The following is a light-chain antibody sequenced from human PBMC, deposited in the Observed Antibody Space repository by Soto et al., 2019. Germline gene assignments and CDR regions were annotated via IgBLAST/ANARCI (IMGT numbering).Light chain of an antibody. Sequence: QSVLTQPRSVSGSPGQSVTISCTGSSSDVGGYNFVSWYLQYPGKAPKLLIYDVDKRPSGVPHRFSGSRSGNTASLTISGLQAEDEADYFCCSYAGSPWVFGTGTRSTS. J-gene: IGLJ1*01. CDR1: SSDVGGYNF. CDR3: CSYAGSPWV. CDR2: DVD. V-gene: IGLV2-11*01.